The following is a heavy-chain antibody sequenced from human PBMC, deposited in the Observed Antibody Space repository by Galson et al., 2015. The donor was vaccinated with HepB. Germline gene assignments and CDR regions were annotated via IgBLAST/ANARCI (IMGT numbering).Heavy chain of an antibody. V-gene: IGHV3-64D*06. CDR1: GFTFSSYA. CDR2: ISSNGGST. CDR3: VNGGDYDYVWGSYPSPTTDY. D-gene: IGHD3-16*02. Sequence: SLRLSCAASGFTFSSYAMHWVRQAPGKGLEYVSAISSNGGSTYYADSVKGRFTISRDNSKNTLYLQMSSLRAEDTAVYYCVNGGDYDYVWGSYPSPTTDYWGQGTLVTVSS. J-gene: IGHJ4*02.